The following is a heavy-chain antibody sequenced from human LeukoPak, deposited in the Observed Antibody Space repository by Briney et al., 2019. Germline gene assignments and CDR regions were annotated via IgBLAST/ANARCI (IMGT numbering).Heavy chain of an antibody. CDR1: GGSISSSSYY. J-gene: IGHJ4*02. V-gene: IGHV4-39*07. D-gene: IGHD5-24*01. Sequence: SETLSLTCTVSGGSISSSSYYWGWIRQPPGKGLEWIGSIYYSGSTYYNPSLKSRVTISVDTSKNQFSLKLSSVTAADTAVYYCARGGRDGYNNFDYWGQGTLVTVSS. CDR3: ARGGRDGYNNFDY. CDR2: IYYSGST.